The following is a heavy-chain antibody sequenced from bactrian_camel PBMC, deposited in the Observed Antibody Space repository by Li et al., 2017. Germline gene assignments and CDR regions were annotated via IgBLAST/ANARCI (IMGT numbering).Heavy chain of an antibody. D-gene: IGHD3*01. J-gene: IGHJ6*01. CDR3: AAEPRGSAS. CDR1: GLTAVPYY. V-gene: IGHV3S40*01. Sequence: VQLVESGGGLVQPGGSLRLSCAASGLTAVPYYINWVRQAPGKGLEWVSGINRAGDMTDYADSVKGRFTMFRDNRKNTLYLQMNSLKPEDTAVYHCAAEPRGSASWGQGTQVTVS. CDR2: INRAGDMT.